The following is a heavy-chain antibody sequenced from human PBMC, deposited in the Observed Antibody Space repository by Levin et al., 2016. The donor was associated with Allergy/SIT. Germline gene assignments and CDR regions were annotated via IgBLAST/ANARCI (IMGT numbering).Heavy chain of an antibody. CDR3: ARYITYAGGHFDY. Sequence: GGSLRLSCKGSGYSFTSYWIGWVRQMPGKGLEWMGILYPGDSDTRDSPSFQGQVTISADKSIKTAYLQWSSLKASDTAMYYCARYITYAGGHFDYWGQGTLVTVSS. D-gene: IGHD3-16*01. V-gene: IGHV5-51*01. J-gene: IGHJ4*02. CDR2: LYPGDSDT. CDR1: GYSFTSYW.